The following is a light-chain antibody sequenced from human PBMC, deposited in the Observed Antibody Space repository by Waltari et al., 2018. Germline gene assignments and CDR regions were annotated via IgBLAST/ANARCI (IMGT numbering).Light chain of an antibody. CDR3: QAWDSRHVI. J-gene: IGLJ2*01. CDR2: QDT. Sequence: SYELTQPPSVSVSPGQTASIPCSGEQLGDKYASWYQQKPGQSPVLVICQDTKRPSGIPERFSGSNSGNTATLTISGTQAMDEADYYCQAWDSRHVIIGGGTKLTVL. V-gene: IGLV3-1*01. CDR1: QLGDKY.